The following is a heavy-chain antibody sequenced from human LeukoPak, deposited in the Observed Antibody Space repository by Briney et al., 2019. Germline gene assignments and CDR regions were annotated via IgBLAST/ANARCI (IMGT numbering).Heavy chain of an antibody. D-gene: IGHD4-17*01. J-gene: IGHJ4*02. V-gene: IGHV1-18*01. CDR2: ISAYNGNT. CDR1: GYTFTSYG. CDR3: ARDLSPDLDYGDYPYYFDY. Sequence: GASVKVSCKASGYTFTSYGISWVRQAPGQGLEWMGWISAYNGNTNYAQKLQGRVTMTTDTSTSTAYMELRSLRSDDTAVYYCARDLSPDLDYGDYPYYFDYWGQRTLVTVSS.